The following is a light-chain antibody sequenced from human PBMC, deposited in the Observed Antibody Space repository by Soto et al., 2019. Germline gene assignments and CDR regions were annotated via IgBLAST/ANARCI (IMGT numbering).Light chain of an antibody. V-gene: IGKV3-15*01. Sequence: EIVMTQSPATLSVSPGERVTLSCRASQSVSSNLAWYQQKPGQAPRLLIYGASTRAAGIPARFSGSGSGTEFTLTISTLQSEDFAIYYCQQRKYWPPLTFGQGTRLEIK. CDR3: QQRKYWPPLT. J-gene: IGKJ5*01. CDR2: GAS. CDR1: QSVSSN.